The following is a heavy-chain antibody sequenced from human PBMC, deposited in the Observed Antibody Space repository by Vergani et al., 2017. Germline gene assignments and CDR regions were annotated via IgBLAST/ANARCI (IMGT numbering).Heavy chain of an antibody. Sequence: QVQLQESGPGLVKPSETLSLTCTVSGGSISSYYWSWIRQPPGKGLEWIGYIYYSGSTNYNPSLKSRVTISVDTSKNQFSLKLSSVTAADTAVYYCARDSRRWELREAETWGQGTLVTVSS. D-gene: IGHD1-26*01. CDR2: IYYSGST. CDR3: ARDSRRWELREAET. CDR1: GGSISSYY. J-gene: IGHJ5*02. V-gene: IGHV4-59*01.